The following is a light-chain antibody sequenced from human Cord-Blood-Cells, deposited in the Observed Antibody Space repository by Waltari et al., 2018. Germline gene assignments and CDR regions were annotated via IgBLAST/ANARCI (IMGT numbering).Light chain of an antibody. V-gene: IGKV4-1*01. Sequence: DIVMTQSPDSLAVSLGERDTINGKSSQCVLYSSNNKNYLAWYQQKPGQPPKLLIYWASTRESGVPDRFSGSGSGTDFTLTISSLQAEDVAVYYCQQDYSTPYTFGQGTKLE. CDR3: QQDYSTPYT. CDR1: QCVLYSSNNKNY. J-gene: IGKJ2*01. CDR2: WAS.